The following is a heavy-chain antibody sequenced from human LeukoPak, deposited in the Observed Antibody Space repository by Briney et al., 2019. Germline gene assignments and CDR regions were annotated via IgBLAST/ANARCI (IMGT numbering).Heavy chain of an antibody. Sequence: SETLSLTCTVSGGSISSGGYYWSWIRQHPGKGLEWIGYIYYSGSTYYNPSLKSRITISVDTSKNQFSLKLSPVTAADTAVYYCARVGYSNYLRYSMDVWGQGTTVTVSS. D-gene: IGHD4-11*01. CDR3: ARVGYSNYLRYSMDV. J-gene: IGHJ6*02. CDR2: IYYSGST. V-gene: IGHV4-31*03. CDR1: GGSISSGGYY.